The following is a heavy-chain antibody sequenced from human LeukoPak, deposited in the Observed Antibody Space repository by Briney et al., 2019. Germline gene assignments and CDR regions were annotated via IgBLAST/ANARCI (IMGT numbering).Heavy chain of an antibody. CDR3: ARLMGTVTTYDY. V-gene: IGHV3-7*01. CDR2: ITPDGSGD. D-gene: IGHD1-7*01. CDR1: GFTFSNHW. J-gene: IGHJ4*02. Sequence: GGSLRLSCAASGFTFSNHWMSWVRQAPGKGLEWVASITPDGSGDYYMYSVKGRFTISRDNAENSLYLQMNSLGAEDTAVYYCARLMGTVTTYDYWGQGTLVTVSS.